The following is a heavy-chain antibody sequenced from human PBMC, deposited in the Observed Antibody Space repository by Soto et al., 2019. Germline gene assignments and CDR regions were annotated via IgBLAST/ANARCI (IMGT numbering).Heavy chain of an antibody. CDR1: GGSVSSGSYY. V-gene: IGHV4-61*01. CDR3: ARGVGVVTFFDY. CDR2: IYYSGST. D-gene: IGHD3-3*01. Sequence: SETLSLTCTVSGGSVSSGSYYWSWIRQPPGKGLEWIGYIYYSGSTNYNPSLKSRVTISVDTSKNQFSLKLSSVTAADTAVYYCARGVGVVTFFDYWGQGTLVTVSS. J-gene: IGHJ4*02.